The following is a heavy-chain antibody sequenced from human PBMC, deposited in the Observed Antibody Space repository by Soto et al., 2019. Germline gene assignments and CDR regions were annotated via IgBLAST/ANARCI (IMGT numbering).Heavy chain of an antibody. V-gene: IGHV5-10-1*01. CDR1: GYSFTSYW. D-gene: IGHD3-10*01. CDR3: ARLRGITMVRGGRYYYYGMDV. CDR2: IDPSDSYT. Sequence: GESLKISCKGSGYSFTSYWISWVRQMPGKGLEWMGRIDPSDSYTNYSPSFQGHVTISADKSISTAYLQWSSLKASDTAMYYCARLRGITMVRGGRYYYYGMDVWGQGTTVTVSS. J-gene: IGHJ6*02.